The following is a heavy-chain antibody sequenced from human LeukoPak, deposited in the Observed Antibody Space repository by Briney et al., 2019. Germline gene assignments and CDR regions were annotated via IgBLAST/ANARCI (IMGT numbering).Heavy chain of an antibody. CDR2: INPSGGST. CDR1: GYTFTSYY. D-gene: IGHD3-9*01. V-gene: IGHV1-46*01. J-gene: IGHJ4*02. CDR3: ARDRGVLRYFDWLFKSFDY. Sequence: ASVKVSCKASGYTFTSYYMHWVRQAPGQGLEWMGIINPSGGSTSYAQKLQGRVTMTTDTSTSTAYMELRSLRSDDTAVYYCARDRGVLRYFDWLFKSFDYWGQGTLVTVSS.